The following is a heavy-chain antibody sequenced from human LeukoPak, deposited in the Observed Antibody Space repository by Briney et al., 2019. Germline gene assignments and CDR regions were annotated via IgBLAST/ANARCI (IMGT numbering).Heavy chain of an antibody. D-gene: IGHD6-13*01. J-gene: IGHJ4*02. V-gene: IGHV4-39*07. Sequence: SETLSLTCTVSGGSISSSSYYWGWIRQPPGKGLEWIGSIYYSGSTYYNPSLKSRVTISVDTSKNQFSLKLSSVTAADTAVYYCARGAIAAAGGLDYWGQGTLVTVSS. CDR2: IYYSGST. CDR3: ARGAIAAAGGLDY. CDR1: GGSISSSSYY.